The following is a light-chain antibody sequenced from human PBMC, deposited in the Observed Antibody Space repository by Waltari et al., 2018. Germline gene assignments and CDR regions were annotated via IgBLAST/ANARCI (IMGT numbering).Light chain of an antibody. V-gene: IGLV2-14*03. J-gene: IGLJ2*01. CDR3: SSYASTSTII. Sequence: QSALTQPASVSGSPGQSITISSTGSSSDVGGYNYASWYQQHPGKAPKLMIYDVSNRPSGVSNRFSGSKAGNTASLTISGLQAEDESDYYCSSYASTSTIIFGGGTKLTVL. CDR2: DVS. CDR1: SSDVGGYNY.